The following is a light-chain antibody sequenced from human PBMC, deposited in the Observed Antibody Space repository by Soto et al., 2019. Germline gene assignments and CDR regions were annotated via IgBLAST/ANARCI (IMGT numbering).Light chain of an antibody. CDR2: GAS. CDR3: QQYNNWPPYT. Sequence: EIVMTQSPAALSVSPGERAILSCRASQSVSSYLACYQQKPGQAPRLLIFGASTRATGIPARFSGSGSATEFTLTLSSLQSEDFAVYYCQQYNNWPPYTFGQGTKLEIQ. V-gene: IGKV3-15*01. CDR1: QSVSSY. J-gene: IGKJ2*01.